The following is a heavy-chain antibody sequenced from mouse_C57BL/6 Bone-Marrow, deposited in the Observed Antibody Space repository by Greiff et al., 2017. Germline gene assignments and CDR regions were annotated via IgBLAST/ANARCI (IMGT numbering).Heavy chain of an antibody. V-gene: IGHV14-4*01. CDR3: TIYNGYYKALDY. CDR1: GFNIKDDY. J-gene: IGHJ4*01. Sequence: VQLKQSGAELVRPGASVKLSCTASGFNIKDDYMHWVKQRPEQGLEWIGWIDPENGDTEYASKFQGKATITADTSSNTAYLQLSRLTSEETAVYDCTIYNGYYKALDYWGQGTSVTVSS. CDR2: IDPENGDT. D-gene: IGHD2-3*01.